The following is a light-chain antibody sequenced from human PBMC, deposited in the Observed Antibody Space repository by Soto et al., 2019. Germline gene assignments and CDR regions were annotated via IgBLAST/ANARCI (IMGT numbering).Light chain of an antibody. V-gene: IGKV1-27*01. CDR1: QAISNY. CDR3: QKYNSAQWT. Sequence: DIQMTQSPSSLSASVGDRVTITCRASQAISNYLAWYQQKPGQVPNLLIYGASTLQSGVPSRFSGSGSGTDFTLTISSLQPEDVATYYCQKYNSAQWTFGQGTKVEIK. CDR2: GAS. J-gene: IGKJ1*01.